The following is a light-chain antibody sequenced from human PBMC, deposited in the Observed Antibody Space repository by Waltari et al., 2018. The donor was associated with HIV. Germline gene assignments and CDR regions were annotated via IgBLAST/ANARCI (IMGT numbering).Light chain of an antibody. CDR1: SSDIGGYDY. V-gene: IGLV2-14*03. CDR2: TDP. CDR3: TSFTSSSAWL. Sequence: QSALTQPASVSGPLGQSITFSCTGTSSDIGGYDYVSCYQQHPGKAPKLIILTDPNRPSGVSDRFAGSKSGNTASLTISGLQAEDGADYYCTSFTSSSAWLFGGGTKLTVL. J-gene: IGLJ3*02.